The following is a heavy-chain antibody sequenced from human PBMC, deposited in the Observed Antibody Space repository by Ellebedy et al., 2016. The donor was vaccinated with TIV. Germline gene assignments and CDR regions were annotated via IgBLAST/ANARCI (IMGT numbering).Heavy chain of an antibody. V-gene: IGHV1-8*01. CDR2: MNPNSGNT. D-gene: IGHD3-10*01. Sequence: AASVKVSCKASGYTFTSYDINWVRQATGQGLEWMGWMNPNSGNTGYAQKFQGRVTMTRNTSISTAYMELSSLRSEDTAVYYCARDLDGSGGSRGYWGQGTLVTVSS. CDR3: ARDLDGSGGSRGY. J-gene: IGHJ4*02. CDR1: GYTFTSYD.